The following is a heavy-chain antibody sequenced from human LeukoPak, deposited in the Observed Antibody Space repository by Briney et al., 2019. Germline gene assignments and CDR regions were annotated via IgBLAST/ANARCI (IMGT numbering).Heavy chain of an antibody. V-gene: IGHV3-23*01. D-gene: IGHD4-23*01. Sequence: GGSLRLSCAASGFTFSSYGMSWVRQAPGKGLEWVSAISGSGGSTYYADSVKGRFTISRDNSKNTLYLQMNSLRAEDTAVYYCARGARKGDDYGGFFDYWGQGTLVTVSS. CDR1: GFTFSSYG. J-gene: IGHJ4*02. CDR3: ARGARKGDDYGGFFDY. CDR2: ISGSGGST.